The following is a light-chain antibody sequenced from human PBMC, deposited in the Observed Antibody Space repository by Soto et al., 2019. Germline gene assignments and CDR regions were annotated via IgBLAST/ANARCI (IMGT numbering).Light chain of an antibody. Sequence: QSALTQPPSASWSPGQSVAISCTGTSSDVGGYNYVSWYQQHPGKAPKLMIYEVNKRPSGVPDRFSGSKSGNTASLTVSGLQAEDEADYYCSSYAGSSNVFGTGPKVTVL. CDR2: EVN. J-gene: IGLJ1*01. V-gene: IGLV2-8*01. CDR1: SSDVGGYNY. CDR3: SSYAGSSNV.